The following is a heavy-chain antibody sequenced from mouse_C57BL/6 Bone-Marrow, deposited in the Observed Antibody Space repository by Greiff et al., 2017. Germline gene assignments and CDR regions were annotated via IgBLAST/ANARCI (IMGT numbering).Heavy chain of an antibody. CDR2: IDPNSGGT. CDR3: ARNGSSQYYFDY. V-gene: IGHV1-72*01. J-gene: IGHJ2*01. D-gene: IGHD1-1*01. CDR1: GSTFTSYW. Sequence: QVQLQQPGARLLKPGASVKLSSKASGSTFTSYWMHWVKRRPERGLEWIGRIDPNSGGTKSNEKFKSKATLTVDKPSSTAYMQLSSLTSEDSAVYYCARNGSSQYYFDYWGQGTTLTVSS.